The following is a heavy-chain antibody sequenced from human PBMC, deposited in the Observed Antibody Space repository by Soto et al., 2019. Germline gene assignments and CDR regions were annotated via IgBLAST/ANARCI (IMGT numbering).Heavy chain of an antibody. Sequence: ASVKVSCKASGYTFVCYAMSWMRQAPGQGLEWMGWISAYNGNTNYAQKLQGRVTMTTDTSTSTAYMELRSLRSDDTAVYYCARDPPPPDYWGQATLVTVSS. CDR2: ISAYNGNT. CDR1: GYTFVCYA. V-gene: IGHV1-18*01. J-gene: IGHJ4*02. CDR3: ARDPPPPDY.